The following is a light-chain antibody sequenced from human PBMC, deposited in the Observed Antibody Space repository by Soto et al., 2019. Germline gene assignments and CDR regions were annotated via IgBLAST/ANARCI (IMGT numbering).Light chain of an antibody. J-gene: IGLJ2*01. CDR1: TSDVGAYDF. CDR2: EVN. Sequence: QSVLTQPASVSGSPGQSITISCSGTTSDVGAYDFVSWYQQHPGKAPKLIIFEVNHRPSGVSNRFSGSKSGNMASLTISGLQAEDESDYYCSSYTTSSALVVFGGGTQLTVL. V-gene: IGLV2-14*01. CDR3: SSYTTSSALVV.